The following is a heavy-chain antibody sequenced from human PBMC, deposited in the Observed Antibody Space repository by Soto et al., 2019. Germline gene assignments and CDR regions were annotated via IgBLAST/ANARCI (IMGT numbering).Heavy chain of an antibody. CDR1: GLTVSSNY. CDR3: VREKVTMIVGFYYFDY. CDR2: IYAGGST. Sequence: HHGGSMGLSCAASGLTVSSNYMSWVRQAPGKGLEWVSVIYAGGSTHYADSVEGRFTISRDNSNNMLYLQMNSLRAEDTAVYYCVREKVTMIVGFYYFDYWGQGTRVTVSS. J-gene: IGHJ4*02. D-gene: IGHD3-22*01. V-gene: IGHV3-66*01.